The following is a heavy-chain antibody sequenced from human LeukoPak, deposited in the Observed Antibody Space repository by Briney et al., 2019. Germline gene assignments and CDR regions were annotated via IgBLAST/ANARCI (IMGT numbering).Heavy chain of an antibody. CDR2: IKEDGSEK. Sequence: AGGSLRLCCAASGLNFSSRWMNWVRQAPGQGLEWVASIKEDGSEKHYVDSVKGRFTISRDNGKNSLYLQMNSLRAEDTAVYYCARDSGWWRFDFWGQGTLVTVSS. D-gene: IGHD6-13*01. CDR3: ARDSGWWRFDF. J-gene: IGHJ4*02. CDR1: GLNFSSRW. V-gene: IGHV3-7*03.